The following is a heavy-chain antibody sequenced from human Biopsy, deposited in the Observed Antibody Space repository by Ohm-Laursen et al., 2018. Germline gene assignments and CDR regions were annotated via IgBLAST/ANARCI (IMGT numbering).Heavy chain of an antibody. CDR2: IHNDDT. Sequence: SETLSLTCTVSRGSFGGYYWSWIRQTPGRGLQYIAYIHNDDTRYNPSLESRVTISLDTSKSQFSLKLTSVTAADTAVYYCARVRVWADSEGAFDPWGQGTMVTVSS. V-gene: IGHV4-59*01. CDR3: ARVRVWADSEGAFDP. D-gene: IGHD1-26*01. J-gene: IGHJ3*01. CDR1: RGSFGGYY.